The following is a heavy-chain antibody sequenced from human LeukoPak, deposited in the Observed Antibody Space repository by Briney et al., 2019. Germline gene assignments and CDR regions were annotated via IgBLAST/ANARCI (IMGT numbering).Heavy chain of an antibody. D-gene: IGHD6-19*01. V-gene: IGHV3-48*03. J-gene: IGHJ4*02. CDR1: GFTFSSYE. CDR3: ARETIAVADPGCFGY. Sequence: RTGGSLRLSCAASGFTFSSYEMNWVRQAPGKGLEWVSYISSSGSTIYYADSVKGRFTISRDNAKNSLYLQMNSLRAEDTAVYYCARETIAVADPGCFGYWGQGTLVTVSS. CDR2: ISSSGSTI.